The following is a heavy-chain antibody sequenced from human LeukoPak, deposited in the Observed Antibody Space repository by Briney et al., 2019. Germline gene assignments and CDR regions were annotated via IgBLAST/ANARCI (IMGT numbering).Heavy chain of an antibody. V-gene: IGHV4-34*01. J-gene: IGHJ4*03. Sequence: PSETLSLTCAVYGGSFSRYYWSWIRQSPGKGLEWIAEIDHRGDTNYNPSVKSRVTISVDASKNQFSLKVRSLSAADTAVYYCARGATISETGYFDFWGQGTPVTVSS. CDR2: IDHRGDT. CDR3: ARGATISETGYFDF. D-gene: IGHD5-24*01. CDR1: GGSFSRYY.